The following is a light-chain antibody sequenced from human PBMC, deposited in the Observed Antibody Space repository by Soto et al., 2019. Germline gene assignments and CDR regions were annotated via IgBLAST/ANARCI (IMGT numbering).Light chain of an antibody. V-gene: IGKV3-20*01. Sequence: VLTQSPCTLSSSPGQRATLSCRASQTVSDIYLAWFQQKPGQSPRLLIYNIYTRATGIPDRISGSGSGTDFTLTISRLEPEDFAVYYRQLYGASPTFGGGTKVDIK. CDR2: NIY. CDR3: QLYGASPT. J-gene: IGKJ4*01. CDR1: QTVSDIY.